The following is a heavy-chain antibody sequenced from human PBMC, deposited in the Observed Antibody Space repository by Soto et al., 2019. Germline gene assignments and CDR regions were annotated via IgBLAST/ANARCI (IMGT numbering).Heavy chain of an antibody. CDR1: GGTFSSYT. D-gene: IGHD2-2*01. CDR2: IIPILGIA. V-gene: IGHV1-69*08. CDR3: VRDIVVVPAANNWFDP. J-gene: IGHJ5*02. Sequence: QVQLVQSGAEVKKPGSSVKVSCKASGGTFSSYTISWVRQAPGQGLEWMGRIIPILGIANYAQKFQGRVTITADKSTSTAYMELSSLRSEDTAVYYCVRDIVVVPAANNWFDPWGQGTLVTVSS.